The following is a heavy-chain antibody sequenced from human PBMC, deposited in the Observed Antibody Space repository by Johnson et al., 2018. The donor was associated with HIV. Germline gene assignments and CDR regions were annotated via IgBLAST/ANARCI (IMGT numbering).Heavy chain of an antibody. Sequence: MQLVESGGGLVPPGRSLRLSCAASGFAFSSYAMHWVRQAPGKGLEWVAVISYDGTSKYQADSVKGRFTISRDNSKNPLFMQMNSLRGEDTAVYYCARARRAAAQRDALDNWGQGTMVTVSS. D-gene: IGHD6-13*01. J-gene: IGHJ3*02. V-gene: IGHV3-30*04. CDR2: ISYDGTSK. CDR3: ARARRAAAQRDALDN. CDR1: GFAFSSYA.